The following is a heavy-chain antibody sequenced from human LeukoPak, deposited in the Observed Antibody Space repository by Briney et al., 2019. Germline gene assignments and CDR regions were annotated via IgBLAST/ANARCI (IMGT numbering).Heavy chain of an antibody. J-gene: IGHJ4*02. CDR2: ISGSGGST. Sequence: GGSLRLSCAASGFTFSSDAMSGCRQAPAKGLQQGSAISGSGGSTYYADSVKGRFTISRDNSKNTLYLQMNSLRAEDTAVYYCANQRFWGEGKLVTVSS. CDR1: GFTFSSDA. D-gene: IGHD4-17*01. V-gene: IGHV3-23*01. CDR3: ANQRF.